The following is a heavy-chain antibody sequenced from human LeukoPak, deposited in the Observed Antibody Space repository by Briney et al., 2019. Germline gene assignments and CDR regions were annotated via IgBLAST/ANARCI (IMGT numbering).Heavy chain of an antibody. J-gene: IGHJ6*03. CDR2: IYTSGST. D-gene: IGHD2-2*01. CDR1: GGFISSGSYY. Sequence: PSQTLSLTCTVSGGFISSGSYYWSWIRQPAGKGLEWIGRIYTSGSTNYNPSLKSRVTISVDTSKNQFPLKLSSVTAADTAVYYCARDRVGYCSSTSCYPHYYYYYMDVWGKGTTVTISS. V-gene: IGHV4-61*02. CDR3: ARDRVGYCSSTSCYPHYYYYYMDV.